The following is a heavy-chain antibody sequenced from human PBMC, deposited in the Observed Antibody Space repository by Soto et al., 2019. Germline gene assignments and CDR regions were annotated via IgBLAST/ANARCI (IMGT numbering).Heavy chain of an antibody. CDR1: GFTLSRYD. CDR2: IGSAGDT. Sequence: PGGSLRLSCAASGFTLSRYDMHWVRQATGKGLEWVSGIGSAGDTYSPGSVKGRFTISRENAKNSLYLQMNSVRVGDTAVYYCARAFRAARPFSVDYYYGMDVWGQGTTVTVSS. V-gene: IGHV3-13*01. CDR3: ARAFRAARPFSVDYYYGMDV. J-gene: IGHJ6*02. D-gene: IGHD6-6*01.